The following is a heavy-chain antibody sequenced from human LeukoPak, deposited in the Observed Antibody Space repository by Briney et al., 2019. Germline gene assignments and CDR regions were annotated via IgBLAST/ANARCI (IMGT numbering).Heavy chain of an antibody. V-gene: IGHV3-21*01. D-gene: IGHD1-26*01. J-gene: IGHJ4*02. CDR2: ITSSSYYI. Sequence: GGSLRLSCAGSGCNFNYYSMNWVRQAPGKGLEWVSSITSSSYYIYFPDSLKGRFTVSRDNAKNIVYLQMNSLRADDTAVYYCARGADRTFDYWGQGTLVTVSS. CDR3: ARGADRTFDY. CDR1: GCNFNYYS.